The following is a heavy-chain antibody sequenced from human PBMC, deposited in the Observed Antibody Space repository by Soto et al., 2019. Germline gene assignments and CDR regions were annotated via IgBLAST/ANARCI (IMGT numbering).Heavy chain of an antibody. J-gene: IGHJ5*02. D-gene: IGHD1-26*01. Sequence: QVQLVESGGGVVQPGRSLRLSCTASGFTFSNYGIHWVRQAPGKGLEWVAVIWPDGNNKYYPDSVKGRFTISRDNSKNTLYLQMNSLRAEDRAVYYCARAGIVATTQLGWFDPWGQGNLVTVSS. CDR3: ARAGIVATTQLGWFDP. CDR1: GFTFSNYG. CDR2: IWPDGNNK. V-gene: IGHV3-33*01.